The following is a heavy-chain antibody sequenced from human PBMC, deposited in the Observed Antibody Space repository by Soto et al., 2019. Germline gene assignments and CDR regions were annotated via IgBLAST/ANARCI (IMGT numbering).Heavy chain of an antibody. Sequence: QVQLVESGGGVVHPGGSLRLSCAASGFLFSTHGLHWVRQAPGKGLEWVAVIWYDGSNQYYGDSVKGRFIISRDNSKNTVYLQLNSLRADDTAVYYCARKAGCGGDCPSSPFDFWGQGTMVTVSS. CDR2: IWYDGSNQ. CDR3: ARKAGCGGDCPSSPFDF. J-gene: IGHJ3*01. V-gene: IGHV3-33*01. CDR1: GFLFSTHG. D-gene: IGHD2-21*02.